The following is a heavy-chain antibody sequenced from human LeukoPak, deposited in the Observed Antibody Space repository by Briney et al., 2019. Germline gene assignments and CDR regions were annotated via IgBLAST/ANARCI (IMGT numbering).Heavy chain of an antibody. CDR1: GYTFTSYD. J-gene: IGHJ5*02. CDR2: MNPNSGNT. V-gene: IGHV1-8*03. Sequence: ASVKVSCKASGYTFTSYDINWVRQATGQVLEWMGWMNPNSGNTGYAQKFQGRVTITRNTSISTAYMELSSLRSEDTAVYYCARGKGYCSGGSCFWGNWFDPWGQGTLVTVSS. D-gene: IGHD2-15*01. CDR3: ARGKGYCSGGSCFWGNWFDP.